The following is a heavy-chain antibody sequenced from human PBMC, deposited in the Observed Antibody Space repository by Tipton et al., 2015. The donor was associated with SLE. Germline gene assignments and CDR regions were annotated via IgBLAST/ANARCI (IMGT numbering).Heavy chain of an antibody. CDR1: GGSFSGYY. D-gene: IGHD6-13*01. Sequence: LRLSCAVYGGSFSGYYWSWVRQPPGKGLEWIGEIYHSGSTNYNPSLKSRVTISVDKSKNQFSLKLSSVTAADTAVYYCARKIAAALDYWGQGTLVTVSS. J-gene: IGHJ4*02. V-gene: IGHV4-34*01. CDR2: IYHSGST. CDR3: ARKIAAALDY.